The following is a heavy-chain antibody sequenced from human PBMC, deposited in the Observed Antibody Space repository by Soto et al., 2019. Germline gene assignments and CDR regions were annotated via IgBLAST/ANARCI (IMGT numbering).Heavy chain of an antibody. D-gene: IGHD2-21*02. CDR1: GYTFTGNY. V-gene: IGHV1-2*02. J-gene: IGHJ4*02. CDR3: VRGGGVDVVTPTRIVFDY. Sequence: QVQLVQSGAEVKKPGASVKVSCKVSGYTFTGNYMYWMRLAPGQGPEWMGWINPRNGDTDYAQKSQGRVTSTRDTSISTAYMDLSRLTSDDTAIYFCVRGGGVDVVTPTRIVFDYWGQGTLLTVSS. CDR2: INPRNGDT.